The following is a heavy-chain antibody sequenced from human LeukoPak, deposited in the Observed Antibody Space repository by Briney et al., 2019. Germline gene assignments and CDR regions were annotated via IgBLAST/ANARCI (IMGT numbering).Heavy chain of an antibody. J-gene: IGHJ4*02. V-gene: IGHV3-21*04. CDR1: GFTFSSYS. CDR2: ISSSSSYI. D-gene: IGHD6-13*01. Sequence: GGSLRLSCAASGFTFSSYSMNWVRQAPGKGLEWVSSISSSSSYIYYADSAKGRFTISRDNSKNTLYLQMNSLRAEDTAVYYCAKKEGYSSSTIPDYWGQGTLVTVSS. CDR3: AKKEGYSSSTIPDY.